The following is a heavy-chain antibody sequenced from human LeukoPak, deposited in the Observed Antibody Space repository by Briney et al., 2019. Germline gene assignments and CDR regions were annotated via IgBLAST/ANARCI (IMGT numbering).Heavy chain of an antibody. CDR2: IYYSGST. CDR1: GGSISSYY. Sequence: SETLSLTCTVSGGSISSYYWSWIRQPPGKGLEWIGHIYYSGSTNYNPSLKSRVTISVDTSKNQFSLKLSSVTAADTAVYYCARGYSYGLTEFDYWGQGTLVTVSS. J-gene: IGHJ4*02. CDR3: ARGYSYGLTEFDY. V-gene: IGHV4-59*08. D-gene: IGHD5-18*01.